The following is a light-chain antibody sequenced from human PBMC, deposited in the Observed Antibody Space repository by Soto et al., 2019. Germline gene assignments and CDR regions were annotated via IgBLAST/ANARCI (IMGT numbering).Light chain of an antibody. V-gene: IGKV1-12*01. J-gene: IGKJ4*01. Sequence: DIQMTQSPSSVSASVGDRVDITCRASQVISTWLTWHQQKPGKAPKIMIYGASNLQSGVPSRFSGSGSGTDFTLTLNSLQPEDFGAYYCQQSNTFPALSFGGGTKVDIK. CDR2: GAS. CDR1: QVISTW. CDR3: QQSNTFPALS.